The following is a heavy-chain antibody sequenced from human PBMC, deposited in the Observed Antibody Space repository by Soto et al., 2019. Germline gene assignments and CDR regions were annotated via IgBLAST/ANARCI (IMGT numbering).Heavy chain of an antibody. CDR1: GFTFSSYW. Sequence: EVQLVESGGGSVQPGGSLRLSCAASGFTFSSYWMHWVRQAPGKGLVWVSRINSDGSSTSYADSVKGRFTISRDNAKNTLYLQMNSLRAEDTAVYYCARTPSGYSGSYYHNWYFDLWGRGTLVTVSS. CDR2: INSDGSST. J-gene: IGHJ2*01. CDR3: ARTPSGYSGSYYHNWYFDL. D-gene: IGHD1-26*01. V-gene: IGHV3-74*01.